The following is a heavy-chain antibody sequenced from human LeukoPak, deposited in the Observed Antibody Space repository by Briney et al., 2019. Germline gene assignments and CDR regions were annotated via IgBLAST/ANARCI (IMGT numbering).Heavy chain of an antibody. V-gene: IGHV3-30-3*01. J-gene: IGHJ5*02. CDR3: ARVMDIVVVTGPLWFDP. CDR2: ISYDGSNK. CDR1: GLTFSSYA. D-gene: IGHD2-21*02. Sequence: GGSLRLSCAASGLTFSSYAMHWVRQAPGKGLEWVAVISYDGSNKYYADSVKGRFTISRDNSKNTLYLQMNSLRAEDTAVYYCARVMDIVVVTGPLWFDPWGQGTLVTVSS.